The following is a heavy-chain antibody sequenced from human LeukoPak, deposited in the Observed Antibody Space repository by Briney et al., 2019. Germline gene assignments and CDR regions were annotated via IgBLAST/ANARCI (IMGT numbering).Heavy chain of an antibody. CDR1: GFTFSSYA. CDR3: ARRVYYYYYYMDV. Sequence: GGSLRLSCAASGFTFSSYAMSWVRQAPGKGLEWVSAISGSGGSTYYADSVKGRFTISRDNSKNTLYLQMNSLRAEDTAVYYCARRVYYYYYYMDVWGKGTTVTVSS. V-gene: IGHV3-23*01. J-gene: IGHJ6*03. CDR2: ISGSGGST.